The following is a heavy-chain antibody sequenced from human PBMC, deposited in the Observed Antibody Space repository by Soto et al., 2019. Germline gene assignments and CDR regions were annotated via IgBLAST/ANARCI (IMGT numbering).Heavy chain of an antibody. CDR3: AKALSGTNNPLPFDP. D-gene: IGHD2-2*01. Sequence: GGSLRLSCAASGFTFSNYGMTWVRQAPGKGLEWVSLISGSGDITYYADSMKGRFTISRDNYKNTLYLQMNSLRAEDTAVYYCAKALSGTNNPLPFDPWGQGTLVTVSS. J-gene: IGHJ5*02. CDR2: ISGSGDIT. CDR1: GFTFSNYG. V-gene: IGHV3-23*01.